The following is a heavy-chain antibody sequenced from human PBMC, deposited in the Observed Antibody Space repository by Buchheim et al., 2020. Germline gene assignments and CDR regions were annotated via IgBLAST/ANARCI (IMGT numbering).Heavy chain of an antibody. CDR3: AREDILTGYYQGGFDY. J-gene: IGHJ4*02. D-gene: IGHD3-9*01. Sequence: EVQLLESGGGLVQPGGSLRLSCAASGFTFSNYAVSWVRQAPGKGLEWVSTISGSGISTYYADSVKGRFTISRDNAKNSLYLQMNSLRAEDTAVYYCAREDILTGYYQGGFDYWGQGTL. CDR1: GFTFSNYA. V-gene: IGHV3-23*01. CDR2: ISGSGIST.